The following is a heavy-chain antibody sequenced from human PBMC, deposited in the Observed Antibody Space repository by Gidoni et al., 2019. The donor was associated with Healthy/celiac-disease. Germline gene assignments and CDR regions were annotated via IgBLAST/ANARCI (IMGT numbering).Heavy chain of an antibody. CDR2: ISGSGGST. J-gene: IGHJ4*02. CDR1: GFTFSSYA. CDR3: AKDQGGFGYFDY. D-gene: IGHD5-12*01. Sequence: EVQLLESGGGLVQPGGSLRLSCAASGFTFSSYAMSWVRPAPGKGLEWVSAISGSGGSTYYADSVKGRFTISRDNSKNTLYLQMNSLRAEDTAVYYCAKDQGGFGYFDYWGQGTLVTVSS. V-gene: IGHV3-23*01.